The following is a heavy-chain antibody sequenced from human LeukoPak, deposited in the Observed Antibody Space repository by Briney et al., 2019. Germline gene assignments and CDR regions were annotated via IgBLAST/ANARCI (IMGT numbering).Heavy chain of an antibody. CDR1: GVKGKSVD. CDR2: IYSGGIT. V-gene: IGHV3-53*01. J-gene: IGHJ6*02. Sequence: GPTLRNPRAETGVKGKSVDLSWGRMVKKKGLEWVSVIYSGGITYYADSVKGRFTTSRDNSKNTLYLQMNTLRAEDTAVYYCEIHKPFYYGMEVWGQVTTVTVSS. CDR3: EIHKPFYYGMEV.